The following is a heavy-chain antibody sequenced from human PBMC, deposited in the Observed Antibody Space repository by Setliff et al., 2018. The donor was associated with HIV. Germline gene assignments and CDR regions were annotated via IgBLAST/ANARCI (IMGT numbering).Heavy chain of an antibody. J-gene: IGHJ6*03. D-gene: IGHD2-21*01. CDR2: SSGGGTV. CDR1: GFTFSDFY. Sequence: GGSLRLSCAPSGFTFSDFYMAWVRQAAGKGLEWVAYSSGGGTVYYADSVKGRFTISRDNAKSSVFLQMNSLRAEDTAIYYCASGCSGGDCYALSGDYYYYMDVWGKGTTVTVSS. V-gene: IGHV3-11*04. CDR3: ASGCSGGDCYALSGDYYYYMDV.